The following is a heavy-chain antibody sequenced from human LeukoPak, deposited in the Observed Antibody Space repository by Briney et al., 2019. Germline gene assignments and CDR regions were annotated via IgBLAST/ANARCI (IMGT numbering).Heavy chain of an antibody. J-gene: IGHJ3*02. V-gene: IGHV4-39*01. CDR1: GGSISSSSYY. D-gene: IGHD5-12*01. CDR3: ERHVFLVLSGYDLYAFDI. CDR2: IYYSGST. Sequence: SETLSLTCTVSGGSISSSSYYWGWIRQPSGKGLEWIGSIYYSGSTYYNPSLKSRVTISVDTSKNQFSLKLSSVTAADTAVYYCERHVFLVLSGYDLYAFDIWGQGTMVTVSS.